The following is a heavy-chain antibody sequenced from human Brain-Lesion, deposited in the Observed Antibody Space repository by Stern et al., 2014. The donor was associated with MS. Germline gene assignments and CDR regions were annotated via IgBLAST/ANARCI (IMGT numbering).Heavy chain of an antibody. D-gene: IGHD2-2*01. CDR1: GFNLSSYA. CDR2: INSSSTYI. CDR3: ASSIVVVPAAENKGFDP. Sequence: VQLVESGGGLVKPGGSLRLSCAASGFNLSSYAMNWVRQAPGKGLEWVSSINSSSTYIYYADSVKGRFTISRDNAKNSLYLQMNSLRAEDTAVYYCASSIVVVPAAENKGFDPWGQGTLVTVSS. J-gene: IGHJ5*02. V-gene: IGHV3-21*01.